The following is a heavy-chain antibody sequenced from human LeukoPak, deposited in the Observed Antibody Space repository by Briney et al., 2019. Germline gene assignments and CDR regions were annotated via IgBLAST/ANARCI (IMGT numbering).Heavy chain of an antibody. V-gene: IGHV3-30*03. D-gene: IGHD2-8*02. Sequence: GGSLRLSCAVSGFTFSNHGMHWVRQAPGKGLEWVAVISYDGSNKYYADCVKGRVTISRDNSKNTLYLQMNSLKVEDRAVYYCATYRQVLLPFESWGQGTLVTVSS. CDR3: ATYRQVLLPFES. CDR1: GFTFSNHG. J-gene: IGHJ4*02. CDR2: ISYDGSNK.